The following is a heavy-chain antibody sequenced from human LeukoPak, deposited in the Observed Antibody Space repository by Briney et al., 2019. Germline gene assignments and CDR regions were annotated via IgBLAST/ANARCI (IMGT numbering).Heavy chain of an antibody. J-gene: IGHJ5*02. D-gene: IGHD3-10*01. V-gene: IGHV3-30*18. CDR2: ISYDGSNK. Sequence: GGSLRLSCAASGFTFSSYGMHWVRQAPGKGLEWVAVISYDGSNKYYADSVKGRFTISRDNSKNTLYLQMNSLRAGDTAVYYCAKENTYYYGSGSYSNWFDPWGQGTLVTVSS. CDR3: AKENTYYYGSGSYSNWFDP. CDR1: GFTFSSYG.